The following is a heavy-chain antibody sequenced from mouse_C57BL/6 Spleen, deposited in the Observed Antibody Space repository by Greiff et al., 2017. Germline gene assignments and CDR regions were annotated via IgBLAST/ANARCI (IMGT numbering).Heavy chain of an antibody. D-gene: IGHD2-4*01. V-gene: IGHV5-15*01. CDR1: GFTFSDYG. CDR2: ISNLAYSI. J-gene: IGHJ3*01. CDR3: ARPHDYGGEWFAY. Sequence: EVQLVESGGGLVQPGGSLKLSCAASGFTFSDYGMAWVRQAPRKGPEWVAFISNLAYSIYSADTVTGRFTISRENAKNTLYLEMSSLRSEDTAMYYCARPHDYGGEWFAYWGQGTLVTVSA.